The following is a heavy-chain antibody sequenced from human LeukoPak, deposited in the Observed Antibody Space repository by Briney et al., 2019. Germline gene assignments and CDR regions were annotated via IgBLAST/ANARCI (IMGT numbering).Heavy chain of an antibody. CDR1: GFICSDYA. D-gene: IGHD1-26*01. V-gene: IGHV3-23*01. CDR3: AKDRTVGASYWYFDL. CDR2: ISSSGSGGNT. Sequence: PGGSLRLSCTASGFICSDYAMSWARQAPGKGLEWVAGISSSGSGGNTYYADSVKGRFTNSRDTSKNILFLQMNTLRAEDTAIYYCAKDRTVGASYWYFDLWGRGTLVTVSS. J-gene: IGHJ2*01.